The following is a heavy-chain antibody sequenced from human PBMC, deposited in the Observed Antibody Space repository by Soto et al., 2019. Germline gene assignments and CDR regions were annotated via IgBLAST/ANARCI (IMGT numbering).Heavy chain of an antibody. CDR1: GFSFSAYG. Sequence: HPGGSLRLSCEVSGFSFSAYGTHWVRQAPGKGLEWVANIWYDGIKQYYADSVRGRFVISIDSSKNTLYLQMNTLRVEDTAVYYCVRDGMEFWGQGTTVTVSS. CDR2: IWYDGIKQ. CDR3: VRDGMEF. V-gene: IGHV3-33*01. J-gene: IGHJ6*02.